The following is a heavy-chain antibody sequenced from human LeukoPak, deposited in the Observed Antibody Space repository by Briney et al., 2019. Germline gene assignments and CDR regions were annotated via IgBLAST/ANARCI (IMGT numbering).Heavy chain of an antibody. CDR1: GYTFTGYY. CDR3: ARHTKNDYSNYGKDAFDI. V-gene: IGHV1-2*02. Sequence: GASVKVSCKASGYTFTGYYMHWVRQAPGQGLEWMGWINPNSGGTNYAQKFQGRVTMTRDTSISTAYMELSRLRSDDTAVYYCARHTKNDYSNYGKDAFDIWGQGTMVTVSS. J-gene: IGHJ3*02. CDR2: INPNSGGT. D-gene: IGHD4-11*01.